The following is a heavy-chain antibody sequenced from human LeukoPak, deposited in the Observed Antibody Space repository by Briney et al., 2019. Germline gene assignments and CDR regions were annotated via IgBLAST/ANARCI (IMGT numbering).Heavy chain of an antibody. CDR2: IYSGGST. Sequence: PGGSLRLSCAASGFTVSSNYMSWVRQAPGKGLEWVSVIYSGGSTYYADSVKGRSTISRDNSKNTLYLQMNSLRAEDTAVYYCARMGATDYFDYWGQGTMVTVSS. CDR1: GFTVSSNY. V-gene: IGHV3-53*01. CDR3: ARMGATDYFDY. J-gene: IGHJ4*02. D-gene: IGHD1-26*01.